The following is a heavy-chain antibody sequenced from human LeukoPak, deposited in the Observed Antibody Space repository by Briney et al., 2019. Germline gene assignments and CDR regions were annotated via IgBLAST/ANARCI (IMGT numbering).Heavy chain of an antibody. V-gene: IGHV3-53*01. CDR3: ARGVEPLAANTLAY. CDR2: LYSDGNT. J-gene: IGHJ4*02. Sequence: GRPLILSCADSRLTVVTNDKTWVLQAPGKMLEWVSVLYSDGNTKYADSVQGRFTISRDNSKNTLYIEMNSLSPDDTAVYYCARGVEPLAANTLAYWGQGTLVTVSS. D-gene: IGHD1-14*01. CDR1: RLTVVTND.